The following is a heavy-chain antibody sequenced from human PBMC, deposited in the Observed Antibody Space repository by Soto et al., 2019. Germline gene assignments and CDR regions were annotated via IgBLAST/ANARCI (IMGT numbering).Heavy chain of an antibody. J-gene: IGHJ6*02. CDR3: ARDRSGWLQRDYYYGMDV. V-gene: IGHV3-30-3*01. Sequence: QVQLVESGGGVVQPGRSLRLSCAASGFTFSSYAMHWVRQAPGKGLEWVAVISYDGSNKYYADSVKGRFTISRDNSKNTLYLQMNSLRAEDTAVYYCARDRSGWLQRDYYYGMDVWGQGTTDTVSS. CDR2: ISYDGSNK. D-gene: IGHD6-19*01. CDR1: GFTFSSYA.